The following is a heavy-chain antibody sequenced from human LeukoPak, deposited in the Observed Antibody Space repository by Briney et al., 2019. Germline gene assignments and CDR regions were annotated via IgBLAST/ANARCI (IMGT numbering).Heavy chain of an antibody. Sequence: ASVNVSCKASLGTFSSYAISSVRQAPGPELEWMGGFGPIFGTANYAQQFPSRVTINTDESPSTAYMERRSLRSEQTAVYYCARDLFLPERFGDAFDICGQGTTCTASS. V-gene: IGHV1-69*05. CDR2: FGPIFGTA. D-gene: IGHD3-16*01. J-gene: IGHJ3*02. CDR1: LGTFSSYA. CDR3: ARDLFLPERFGDAFDI.